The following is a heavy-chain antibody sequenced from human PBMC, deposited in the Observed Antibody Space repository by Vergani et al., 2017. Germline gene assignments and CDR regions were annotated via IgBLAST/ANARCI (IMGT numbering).Heavy chain of an antibody. CDR2: IYYSGST. CDR1: GGFISSYY. V-gene: IGHV4-59*01. Sequence: QVQLQESGPGLVKPSETLSLTCTVSGGFISSYYWSWIRQPPGKGLEWIGYIYYSGSTNYNPSLKSRVTISVDTSKNRFSLKLSSVTAADTAVYYCARGGYGGYVPREYYFDYWGQGTLVTVSS. CDR3: ARGGYGGYVPREYYFDY. J-gene: IGHJ4*02. D-gene: IGHD5-12*01.